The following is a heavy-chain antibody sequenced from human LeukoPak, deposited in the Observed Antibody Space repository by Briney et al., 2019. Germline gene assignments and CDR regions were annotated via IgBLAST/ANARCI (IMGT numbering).Heavy chain of an antibody. CDR3: ARVVTGTGWFDP. CDR1: GPTFSVYY. Sequence: ASVKVSCKASGPTFSVYYIHWVRQAPGQGLEWMGRISPNSGATNYAQKFQGRVTMTRHTSISTAYMELSSLTSDDSAVYYCARVVTGTGWFDPCGQGTLVTVSS. D-gene: IGHD1-1*01. V-gene: IGHV1-2*06. J-gene: IGHJ5*02. CDR2: ISPNSGAT.